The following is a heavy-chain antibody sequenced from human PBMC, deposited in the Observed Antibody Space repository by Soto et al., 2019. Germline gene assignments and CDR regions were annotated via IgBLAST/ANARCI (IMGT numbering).Heavy chain of an antibody. V-gene: IGHV3-21*04. CDR1: GFTFSSYN. D-gene: IGHD6-6*01. Sequence: PGGSLRLSCAASGFTFSSYNMNWVRQAPGKGLEWVSSISSSSTYIYYADSVKGRFTISRDNAKNSLYLQMNSLRAEDTAVYYCAPSIAARIDDWSKGTLVTVSS. CDR2: ISSSSTYI. J-gene: IGHJ4*02. CDR3: APSIAARIDD.